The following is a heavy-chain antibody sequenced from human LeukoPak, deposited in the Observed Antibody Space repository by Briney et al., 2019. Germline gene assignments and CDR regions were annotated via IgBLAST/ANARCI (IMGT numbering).Heavy chain of an antibody. V-gene: IGHV3-74*01. CDR2: INGDGSTI. CDR1: GFTFNGHW. D-gene: IGHD5-18*01. Sequence: GGSLRLSCEASGFTFNGHWMHWVRQAPGKGLVWVSLINGDGSTISYADSVKGRFTISRDNAKNTLNLQMNSLRAEDTAVYYCARGGQFGAMVTFWGQGTLVSVSS. CDR3: ARGGQFGAMVTF. J-gene: IGHJ4*02.